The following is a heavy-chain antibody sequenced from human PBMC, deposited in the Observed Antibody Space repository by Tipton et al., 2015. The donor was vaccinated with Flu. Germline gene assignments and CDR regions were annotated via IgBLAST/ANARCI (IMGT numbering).Heavy chain of an antibody. CDR1: GYTFTGYY. Sequence: QLVQSGAEVKKPGASVKVSCKASGYTFTGYYMHWVRQAPGQGLEWMGWINPNSGGTNYAQKFQGRVTMTRDTSISTAYMELSRLRSDDTAVYYCARVLSGVVPAAIRYYYYGMDVWGQGTTVTVSS. CDR2: INPNSGGT. D-gene: IGHD2-2*02. CDR3: ARVLSGVVPAAIRYYYYGMDV. J-gene: IGHJ6*02. V-gene: IGHV1-2*02.